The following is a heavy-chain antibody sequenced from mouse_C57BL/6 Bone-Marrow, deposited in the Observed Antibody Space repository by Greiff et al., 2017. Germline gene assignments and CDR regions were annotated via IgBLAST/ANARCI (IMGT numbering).Heavy chain of an antibody. J-gene: IGHJ3*01. CDR3: ARGSSYGWFAY. V-gene: IGHV1-80*01. Sequence: VQLQQSGAELVKPGASVKISCKASGYAFSSYWMHWVKQRPGKGLEWIGQIYPGDGYTNYNGKFKGKATLTAAKSSSTSYMQLSSRTAEDSAVYVWARGSSYGWFAYWGQGTLVTVSA. CDR1: GYAFSSYW. D-gene: IGHD1-1*01. CDR2: IYPGDGYT.